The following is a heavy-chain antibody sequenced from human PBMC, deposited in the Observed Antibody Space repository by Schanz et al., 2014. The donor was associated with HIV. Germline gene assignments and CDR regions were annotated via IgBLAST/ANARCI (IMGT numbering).Heavy chain of an antibody. CDR3: AKDFYFRPGRAAAVSFFDY. D-gene: IGHD6-13*01. V-gene: IGHV3-9*01. J-gene: IGHJ4*02. CDR1: RFNFTTYG. Sequence: VQLVESGGGVVQPGRSLRLSCAASRFNFTTYGMHWVRQAPGKGLEWVSGITWNSGSIGYAGSVKGRFTISRDNAKNSLYLQMNSLRAEDTALYYCAKDFYFRPGRAAAVSFFDYWGQGTLVTVSS. CDR2: ITWNSGSI.